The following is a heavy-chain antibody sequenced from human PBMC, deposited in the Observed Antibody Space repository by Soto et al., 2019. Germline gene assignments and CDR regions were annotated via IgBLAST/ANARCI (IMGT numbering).Heavy chain of an antibody. CDR1: GFSFSDYS. CDR2: FSAGGDYR. D-gene: IGHD3-22*01. CDR3: AREARYDRGVYYYEGIDY. J-gene: IGHJ4*02. V-gene: IGHV3-23*01. Sequence: EVQLLQSGGGLAQPGGSLTLSCAASGFSFSDYSMNWVRRAPGKGLEWVSAFSAGGDYRHYADSVKGRFTISRDNSKNTLFLQMNSLRAEDTARYYCAREARYDRGVYYYEGIDYWGQGTLVTVSS.